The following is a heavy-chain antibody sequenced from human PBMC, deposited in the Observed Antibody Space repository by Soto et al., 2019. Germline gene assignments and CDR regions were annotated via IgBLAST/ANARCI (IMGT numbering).Heavy chain of an antibody. CDR2: ISSSSSYI. V-gene: IGHV3-21*01. J-gene: IGHJ6*02. D-gene: IGHD3-22*01. CDR1: GFTFISYS. CDR3: ARVEYYYDSSGYYTGGMDV. Sequence: GGSLRLSCAASGFTFISYSMNWVRQAPGKGLEWVSSISSSSSYIYYADSVKGRFTISRDNAKNSLYLQMNSLRAEDTAVYYCARVEYYYDSSGYYTGGMDVWGQGTTVTAP.